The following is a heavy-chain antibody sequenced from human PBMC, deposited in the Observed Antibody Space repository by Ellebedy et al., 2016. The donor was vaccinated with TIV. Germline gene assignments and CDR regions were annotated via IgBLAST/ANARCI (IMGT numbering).Heavy chain of an antibody. V-gene: IGHV3-9*01. Sequence: GGSLRLXXAASGFTFDDYGMHRVRQAPGKGLEWVAGISKNSDNIGYADSVKGRFTISRDNAKNSLYLQMNSLRAEDTALYYCAKDGPFVDFDYWGQGTLVTVSS. CDR1: GFTFDDYG. CDR2: ISKNSDNI. D-gene: IGHD3-3*02. J-gene: IGHJ4*02. CDR3: AKDGPFVDFDY.